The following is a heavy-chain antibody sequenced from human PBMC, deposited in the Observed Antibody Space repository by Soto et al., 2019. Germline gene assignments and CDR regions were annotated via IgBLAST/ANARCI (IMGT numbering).Heavy chain of an antibody. J-gene: IGHJ4*02. D-gene: IGHD4-17*01. Sequence: EASVKVSCKASGYTFTSYAMHWVRQAPGQRLEWMGWINAGNGNTKYSQKFQGRVTITRDTSASTAYMELSSLRSEDTAVYYCARVRGNDYGDYWTDYWGQGTLVTVSS. V-gene: IGHV1-3*01. CDR1: GYTFTSYA. CDR2: INAGNGNT. CDR3: ARVRGNDYGDYWTDY.